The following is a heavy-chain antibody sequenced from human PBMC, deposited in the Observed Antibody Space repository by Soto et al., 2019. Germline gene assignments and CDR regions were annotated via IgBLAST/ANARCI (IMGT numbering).Heavy chain of an antibody. CDR1: GYTFTSYY. D-gene: IGHD3-10*01. CDR2: INPSGGST. J-gene: IGHJ4*02. Sequence: QVQLVQSGAEVKKPGASVKVSCKASGYTFTSYYMHWVRQAPGQGLEWMGIINPSGGSTSYAQKFQGRVTMTRDTSTSTVYMELSSLRSEDTAVYYCASQYGSGSYYKATVWDYWGQGTLVTVSS. V-gene: IGHV1-46*01. CDR3: ASQYGSGSYYKATVWDY.